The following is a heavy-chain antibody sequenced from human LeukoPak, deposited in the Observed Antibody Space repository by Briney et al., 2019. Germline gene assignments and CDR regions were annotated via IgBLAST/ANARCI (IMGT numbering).Heavy chain of an antibody. CDR2: INQDGSKK. V-gene: IGHV3-7*01. CDR1: GFTFSTYW. J-gene: IGHJ4*02. D-gene: IGHD2-21*02. Sequence: GGSLRLSCAASGFTFSTYWMSWVRQAPGKGLEWVANINQDGSKKRYADSMKGRFTISRDNAKESLYLQLNSLRAEDTAVYYCAKWGPYCVGDYCPALDSWGPGTLVTVSS. CDR3: AKWGPYCVGDYCPALDS.